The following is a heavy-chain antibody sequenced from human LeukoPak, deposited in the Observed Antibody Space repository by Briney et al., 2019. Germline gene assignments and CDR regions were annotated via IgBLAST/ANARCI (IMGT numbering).Heavy chain of an antibody. V-gene: IGHV3-15*01. Sequence: PGGSLRLSCAASGFTFSNAWMSWVRQAPGKGLEWVGRIKSKTDGGTTDYSAPVKGRFTISRDDSKTTLYLQINSLKTEDTAVYYCTAELYDFWSGYNAFDIWGQGTMVTVSS. CDR3: TAELYDFWSGYNAFDI. J-gene: IGHJ3*02. CDR2: IKSKTDGGTT. D-gene: IGHD3-3*01. CDR1: GFTFSNAW.